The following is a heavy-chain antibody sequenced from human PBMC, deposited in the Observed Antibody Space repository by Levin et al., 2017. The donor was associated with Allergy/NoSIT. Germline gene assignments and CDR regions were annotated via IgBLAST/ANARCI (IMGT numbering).Heavy chain of an antibody. J-gene: IGHJ6*02. V-gene: IGHV4-59*01. CDR2: IHYSEST. Sequence: TLSLTCTVSGGSINSYFWSWIRQPPGKDLEWIGHIHYSESTNYNPSLRSRVSMSIDTSKNQVSLNVRSVTAADTAVYYCARDRVIVGSTNYYYGMDVWGQGIMVTVS. CDR3: ARDRVIVGSTNYYYGMDV. D-gene: IGHD1-26*01. CDR1: GGSINSYF.